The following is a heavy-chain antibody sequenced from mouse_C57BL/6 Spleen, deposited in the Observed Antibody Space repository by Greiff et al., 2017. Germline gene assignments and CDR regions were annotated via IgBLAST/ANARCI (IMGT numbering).Heavy chain of an antibody. J-gene: IGHJ4*01. V-gene: IGHV5-17*01. D-gene: IGHD1-1*01. CDR3: ASDYYGSSYYAMDY. CDR2: ISSGSSTI. CDR1: GFTFSDYG. Sequence: EVQGVESGGGLVKPGGSLKLSCAASGFTFSDYGMHWVRQAPEKGLEWVAYISSGSSTIYYADTVKGRFTNSRDNAKNTLFLQMTSLRSEDTAMYYCASDYYGSSYYAMDYWGQGTSVTVSS.